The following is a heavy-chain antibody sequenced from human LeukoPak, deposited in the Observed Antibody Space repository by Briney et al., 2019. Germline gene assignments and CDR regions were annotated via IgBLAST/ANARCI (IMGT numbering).Heavy chain of an antibody. Sequence: GSVNVSCKASGYTFTSYGISWVRQAPGQGLEWMGWITAYNSSTNYAQKLQGRVTMTTDTSTSTAYMELRSLRSDDTAVYYCARSGLVLAGPRVPGNYWGQGTLVTVSS. CDR1: GYTFTSYG. V-gene: IGHV1-18*01. CDR2: ITAYNSST. D-gene: IGHD3-3*02. J-gene: IGHJ4*02. CDR3: ARSGLVLAGPRVPGNY.